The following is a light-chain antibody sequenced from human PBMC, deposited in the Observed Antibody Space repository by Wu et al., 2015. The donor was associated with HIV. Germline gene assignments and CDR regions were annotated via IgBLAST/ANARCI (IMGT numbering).Light chain of an antibody. CDR2: SAS. J-gene: IGKJ1*01. Sequence: EIVMTQSPDTLSVSPGDRATLSCRASQRISSNLAWYQQKPGQAPRLLMFSASTRATGIPARFSGSGSGTYFTLTISSMQSEDFAVYYCQQYYNWPRTFGQGTKVEIK. CDR1: QRISSN. V-gene: IGKV3D-15*01. CDR3: QQYYNWPRT.